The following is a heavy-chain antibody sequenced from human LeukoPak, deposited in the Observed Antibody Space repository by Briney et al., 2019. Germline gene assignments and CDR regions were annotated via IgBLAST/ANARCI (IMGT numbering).Heavy chain of an antibody. Sequence: GESLEISCKGSGYSFTSYWIGWMRQMPGKGLEWMGIIYPGDSDTRYSPSFQGQVTISADKSISTAYLQWSSLKASDTAIYYCARQGAAGKYYYYYMDVWGKGTTVTVSS. D-gene: IGHD6-13*01. CDR1: GYSFTSYW. CDR3: ARQGAAGKYYYYYMDV. J-gene: IGHJ6*03. V-gene: IGHV5-51*01. CDR2: IYPGDSDT.